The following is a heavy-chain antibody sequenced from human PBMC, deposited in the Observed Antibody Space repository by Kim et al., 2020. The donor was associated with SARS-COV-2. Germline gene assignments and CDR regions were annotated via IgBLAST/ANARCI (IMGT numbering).Heavy chain of an antibody. CDR2: INPYSGDT. Sequence: ALVKVSCKASGYTFTDYYIHWVRQAPGQGLEWMGWINPYSGDTNYAQKFQGRVTMTRDTSISTPYVELSSLRSDDTAVYYCARSEHFWSGHYLDLWGQGT. V-gene: IGHV1-2*02. J-gene: IGHJ5*02. CDR3: ARSEHFWSGHYLDL. D-gene: IGHD3-3*01. CDR1: GYTFTDYY.